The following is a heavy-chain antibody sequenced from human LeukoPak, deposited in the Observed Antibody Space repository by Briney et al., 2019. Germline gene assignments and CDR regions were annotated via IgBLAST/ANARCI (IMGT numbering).Heavy chain of an antibody. V-gene: IGHV1-69*02. CDR2: IIPILGIA. D-gene: IGHD6-6*01. CDR3: GLVFGYYYMDV. J-gene: IGHJ6*03. Sequence: SVKVSCMASGGTFSSYTISWVRQAPGQGLEWMGRIIPILGIANYAQKFLGRVTITADKSTSTAYMELSSLRSEDTAVYYCGLVFGYYYMDVWGTGTTVTVSS. CDR1: GGTFSSYT.